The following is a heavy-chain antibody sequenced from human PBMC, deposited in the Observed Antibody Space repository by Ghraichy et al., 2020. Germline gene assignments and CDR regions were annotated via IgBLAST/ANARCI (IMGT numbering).Heavy chain of an antibody. D-gene: IGHD3-22*01. CDR2: ISSSSSTI. Sequence: GGSLRLSCAASGFTFSSYSMNWVRQAPGKGLEWVSYISSSSSTIYYADSVKGRFTISRDNAKNSLYLQMNSLRAEDTAVYYCARDPPSITMIVVVPGSFDYWGQGTLVTVSS. CDR1: GFTFSSYS. V-gene: IGHV3-48*04. CDR3: ARDPPSITMIVVVPGSFDY. J-gene: IGHJ4*02.